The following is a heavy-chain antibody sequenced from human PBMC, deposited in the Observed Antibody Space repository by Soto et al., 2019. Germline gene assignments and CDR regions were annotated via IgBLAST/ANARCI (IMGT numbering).Heavy chain of an antibody. CDR3: ARGGAVAGDYYYYGMDV. D-gene: IGHD6-19*01. CDR1: GYTFTGYY. CDR2: INPNSGGT. Sequence: QVQLVQSGAEVKKPGASVKVSCKASGYTFTGYYMHWVRQAPGQGLEWMGWINPNSGGTNYAQKFQRWVTMTRDTSISTAYMELSRLRSDDTAVYYCARGGAVAGDYYYYGMDVWGQGTTVTVSS. V-gene: IGHV1-2*04. J-gene: IGHJ6*02.